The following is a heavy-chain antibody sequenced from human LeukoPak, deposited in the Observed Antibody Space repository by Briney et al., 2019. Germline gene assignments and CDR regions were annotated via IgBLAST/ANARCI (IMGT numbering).Heavy chain of an antibody. CDR2: IIPIFGTA. V-gene: IGHV1-69*13. D-gene: IGHD6-13*01. CDR3: ARMNSSSWYFPTNIDY. Sequence: GASVKVSCKASGGTFSSYAISWVRQAPGQGLEWMGGIIPIFGTANYAQKFQGRATITADESTSTAYMELSSLSSEDAAVYYCARMNSSSWYFPTNIDYWGQGTLVTVSS. CDR1: GGTFSSYA. J-gene: IGHJ4*02.